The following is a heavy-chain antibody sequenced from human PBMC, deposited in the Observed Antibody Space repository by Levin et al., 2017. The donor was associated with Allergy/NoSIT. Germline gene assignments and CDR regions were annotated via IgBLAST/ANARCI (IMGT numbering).Heavy chain of an antibody. Sequence: PGESLKISCATSGFTFSRYGMHWVRHAPGKGLEWVAVISYDGNDKKNADSVQGRFTISRDNFKNTLFLQMNSLRAEDTAVYYCAKDGGVASADYYFDYWGQGTLVTVSS. CDR3: AKDGGVASADYYFDY. CDR2: ISYDGNDK. V-gene: IGHV3-30*18. D-gene: IGHD6-13*01. CDR1: GFTFSRYG. J-gene: IGHJ4*02.